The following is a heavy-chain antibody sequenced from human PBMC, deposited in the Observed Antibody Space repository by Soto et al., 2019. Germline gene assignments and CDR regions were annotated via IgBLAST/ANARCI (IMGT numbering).Heavy chain of an antibody. CDR3: ARAAHSYSSWLLDP. CDR1: GGSISSGGYY. J-gene: IGHJ5*02. CDR2: IYYSGTT. Sequence: PSETLSLTCTVSGGSISSGGYYWSWIRQHPGKGLEWIGYIYYSGTTYYNPSLKSRVSISVDTSENQFSLKLSSVTAADTAVYYCARAAHSYSSWLLDPWGQGTLVTVSS. V-gene: IGHV4-30-4*01. D-gene: IGHD6-6*01.